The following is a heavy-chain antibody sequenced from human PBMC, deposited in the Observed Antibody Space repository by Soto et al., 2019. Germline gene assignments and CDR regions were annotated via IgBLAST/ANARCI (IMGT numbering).Heavy chain of an antibody. CDR2: IYHSGST. V-gene: IGHV4-30-2*01. J-gene: IGHJ4*02. D-gene: IGHD1-26*01. Sequence: KPSEILSLTCAVSGGSISSGGYSWSWIRQPPGKGLEWIGYIYHSGSTYYNPSLKSRVTISVDRSKNQFSLKLSSVTAADTAVYYCARGEKGIVGATTFDYWGQGTLVTVSS. CDR1: GGSISSGGYS. CDR3: ARGEKGIVGATTFDY.